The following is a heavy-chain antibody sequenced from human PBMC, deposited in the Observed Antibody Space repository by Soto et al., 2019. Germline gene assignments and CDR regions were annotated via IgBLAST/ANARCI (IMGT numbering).Heavy chain of an antibody. V-gene: IGHV3-48*02. CDR1: GFTFSSYS. CDR3: ASRGREPTYYYDSSGYYPDPFDY. Sequence: GGSLRLSCAASGFTFSSYSMNWVRQAPGKGLEWVSYISSSSSTIYYADSVKDRFTISRDNAKNSLYLQMNSLRDEDTAVYYCASRGREPTYYYDSSGYYPDPFDYWGQGTLVTVSS. J-gene: IGHJ4*02. D-gene: IGHD3-22*01. CDR2: ISSSSSTI.